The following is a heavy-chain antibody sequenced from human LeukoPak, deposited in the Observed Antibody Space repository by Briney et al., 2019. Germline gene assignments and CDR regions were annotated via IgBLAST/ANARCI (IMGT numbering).Heavy chain of an antibody. CDR3: ARDGYSHPHGY. Sequence: GGSLRLSCAASGFTFSSHWMNWVRQAPGKGLEWVANIKQDGSEKYYVDSVKGRFTISRDNAKNSLYLQMNSLRAEDTAVYYCARDGYSHPHGYWGQGTLVTVSS. CDR2: IKQDGSEK. D-gene: IGHD5-18*01. CDR1: GFTFSSHW. J-gene: IGHJ4*02. V-gene: IGHV3-7*05.